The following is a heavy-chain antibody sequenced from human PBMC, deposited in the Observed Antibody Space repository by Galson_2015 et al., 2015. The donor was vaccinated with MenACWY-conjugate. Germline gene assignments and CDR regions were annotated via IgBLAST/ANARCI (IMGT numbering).Heavy chain of an antibody. Sequence: SLRLSCEASGFTFSNYWMTWVRQAPGQGLEWVACIKNDGSEKYYVDSVTGRFTISRDNAKISMYLEMNSLRAEDTAVKYCAGGPFDVGDWGQGTPVTASS. J-gene: IGHJ4*01. CDR1: GFTFSNYW. V-gene: IGHV3-7*03. CDR2: IKNDGSEK. CDR3: AGGPFDVGD. D-gene: IGHD1-26*01.